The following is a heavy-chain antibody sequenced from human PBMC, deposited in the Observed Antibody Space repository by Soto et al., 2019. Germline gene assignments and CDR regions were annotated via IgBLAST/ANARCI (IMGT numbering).Heavy chain of an antibody. Sequence: HGWSLRLSCASSVFTFNNYAMRWVRQAPGKGLEWVSAISYSGDRTFYADSAKGRFTISRDNSKNTLYLEMKSLRAEDTAIYYCAKVTIEVPAPGTAVWGQGTTVTVSS. CDR1: VFTFNNYA. CDR2: ISYSGDRT. CDR3: AKVTIEVPAPGTAV. V-gene: IGHV3-23*01. D-gene: IGHD6-13*01. J-gene: IGHJ6*02.